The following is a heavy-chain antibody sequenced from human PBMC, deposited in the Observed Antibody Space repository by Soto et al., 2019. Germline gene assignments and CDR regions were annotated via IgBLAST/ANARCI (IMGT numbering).Heavy chain of an antibody. D-gene: IGHD2-15*01. CDR3: GRVGDCSGGSCYSAYFDY. V-gene: IGHV4-30-2*01. CDR2: IYHSGST. Sequence: QLQLQESGSGLVKPSQTLSLTCAVSGGSISSGGYSWSWIRQPPGKGLEWIGYIYHSGSTYYNPSLNSRVTISVDRSKNQFSLKLSSVTAADTAVYYCGRVGDCSGGSCYSAYFDYWGQGTLVTVSS. J-gene: IGHJ4*02. CDR1: GGSISSGGYS.